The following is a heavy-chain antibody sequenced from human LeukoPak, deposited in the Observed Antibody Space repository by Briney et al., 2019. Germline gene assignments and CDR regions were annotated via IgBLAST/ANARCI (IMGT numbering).Heavy chain of an antibody. CDR3: AKDSSVTTRYFDH. J-gene: IGHJ4*02. CDR1: GFTFSSYA. Sequence: PGGSLRLSCAASGFTFSSYAMTWVRQAPGKGLEWVSAISGSGGSTYYADSVKGRFTISRDNSKNTLYLQMNSLRAEDTAVYYCAKDSSVTTRYFDHWGQGTLVTVSS. D-gene: IGHD4-11*01. V-gene: IGHV3-23*01. CDR2: ISGSGGST.